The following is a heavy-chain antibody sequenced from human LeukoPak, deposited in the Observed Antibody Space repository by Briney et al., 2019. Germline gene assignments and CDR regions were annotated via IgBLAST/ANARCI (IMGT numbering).Heavy chain of an antibody. Sequence: KPSQTLSLTCTVSGGSITFGSYYWTWIRQPAGKGLEWIGRIYTSGRTFYNPSLESRVTISMDTSMNQFSLRLNSVTAADTAVYYCARARVIPASFDDWGQGTLVTVSS. CDR1: GGSITFGSYY. CDR3: ARARVIPASFDD. CDR2: IYTSGRT. J-gene: IGHJ4*02. D-gene: IGHD3-16*02. V-gene: IGHV4-61*02.